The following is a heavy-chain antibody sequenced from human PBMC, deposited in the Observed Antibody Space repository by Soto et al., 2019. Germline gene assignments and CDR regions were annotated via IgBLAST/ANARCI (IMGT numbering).Heavy chain of an antibody. J-gene: IGHJ4*02. V-gene: IGHV4-4*02. CDR2: IYHSGST. CDR3: ARVGSSGWWRGRVLDY. CDR1: GGSISSSNW. D-gene: IGHD6-19*01. Sequence: QVQLQESGPGLVKPSGTLSLTCAVSGGSISSSNWWSWVRQPPGKGLEWIGEIYHSGSTNYNPSLKSRVTISGDKSKNQFSLKLSSVTAADTAVYYCARVGSSGWWRGRVLDYWGQGTLVTVSS.